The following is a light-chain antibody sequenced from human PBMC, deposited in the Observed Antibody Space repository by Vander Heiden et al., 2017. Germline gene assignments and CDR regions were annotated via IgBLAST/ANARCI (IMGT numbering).Light chain of an antibody. CDR1: QGISSY. J-gene: IGKJ5*01. Sequence: DTQLTQSPSFLSASVGDRVTITCRASQGISSYLAWYQQKPGKAPKLLIYAASTLQSGVPSRFSGSGSGTEFTLTISSLQPEDFATYYCQQLNSITFGPGTRLEIK. CDR3: QQLNSIT. CDR2: AAS. V-gene: IGKV1-9*01.